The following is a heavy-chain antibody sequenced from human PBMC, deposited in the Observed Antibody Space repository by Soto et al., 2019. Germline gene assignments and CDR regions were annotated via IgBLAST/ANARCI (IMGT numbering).Heavy chain of an antibody. J-gene: IGHJ3*02. Sequence: QVQLVESGGGVVQPGRSLRLSCAASGFTFSSYAMHWVRQAPGKGLEWVAVISYDGSNKYYADSVKGRFTISRDNSKNTLYLQMNSLRADDTAVYYCARVGTMTVPPIWGQGTMVTVSS. V-gene: IGHV3-30-3*01. D-gene: IGHD3-22*01. CDR3: ARVGTMTVPPI. CDR2: ISYDGSNK. CDR1: GFTFSSYA.